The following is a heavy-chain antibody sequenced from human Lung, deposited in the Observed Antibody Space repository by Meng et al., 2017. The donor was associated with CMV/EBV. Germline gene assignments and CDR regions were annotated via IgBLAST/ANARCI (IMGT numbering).Heavy chain of an antibody. CDR3: ARMDCSSTSCLRDYYYYGMDV. CDR2: IIPIFGTA. D-gene: IGHD2-2*01. J-gene: IGHJ6*02. Sequence: SVXVSXXASGGTLSSYAISWVRQAPGQGLEWMGGIIPIFGTANYAQKLQGRVTITTDESTSTAYMELSSLRSEDTAVYYCARMDCSSTSCLRDYYYYGMDVWGQGXTVTVSS. V-gene: IGHV1-69*05. CDR1: GGTLSSYA.